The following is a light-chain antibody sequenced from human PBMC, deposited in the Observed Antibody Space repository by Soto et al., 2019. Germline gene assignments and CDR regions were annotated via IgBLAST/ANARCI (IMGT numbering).Light chain of an antibody. V-gene: IGKV1-5*03. J-gene: IGKJ4*01. CDR2: KAS. CDR3: QQYDSSPLT. CDR1: QSIRSW. Sequence: DIQMTQSPSTLSVSVGDRVTITCRASQSIRSWLAWCQQKPGKAPKLLIYKASSLESGVPSRFSGSGSGTEFTLTISRLQTDDFATYYCQQYDSSPLTFGGGTKVDIK.